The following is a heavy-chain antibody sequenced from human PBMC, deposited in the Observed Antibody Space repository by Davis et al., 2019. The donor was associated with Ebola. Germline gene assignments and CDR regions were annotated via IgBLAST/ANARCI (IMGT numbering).Heavy chain of an antibody. CDR3: SSSISSWFWYFDL. D-gene: IGHD6-13*01. CDR1: GGSISSSSYY. J-gene: IGHJ2*01. V-gene: IGHV4-61*01. Sequence: SETLSLTCTVSGGSISSSSYYWSWIRQPPGKGLEWLGYIYYSGSTNYNPSLKSRVTITVDTSKNQFSLKLSSVTAADTAVYYCSSSISSWFWYFDLWGRGTLVTVSS. CDR2: IYYSGST.